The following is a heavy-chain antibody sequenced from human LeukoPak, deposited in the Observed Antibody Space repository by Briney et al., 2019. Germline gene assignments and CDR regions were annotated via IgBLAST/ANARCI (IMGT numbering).Heavy chain of an antibody. CDR2: ISYEGSDR. J-gene: IGHJ4*02. Sequence: PGGSLRLSCAPSGFSFSSFGMHWVRQAPGKGREGGAVISYEGSDRYYADSVKGRFTISRDNSKNTLCLQMNSLRAEDTAVYYCAKSLYNFWSGYTRTPEGYWGQGTLVTVSS. V-gene: IGHV3-30*18. CDR3: AKSLYNFWSGYTRTPEGY. D-gene: IGHD3-3*01. CDR1: GFSFSSFG.